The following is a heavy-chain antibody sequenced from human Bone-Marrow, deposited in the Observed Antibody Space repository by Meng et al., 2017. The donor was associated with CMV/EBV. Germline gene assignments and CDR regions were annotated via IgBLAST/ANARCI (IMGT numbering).Heavy chain of an antibody. CDR1: GFTFSGYW. CDR2: INGDGSIT. J-gene: IGHJ4*02. V-gene: IGHV3-74*01. CDR3: ARESYFYETSALGDF. Sequence: GVSLKISCAASGFTFSGYWMHWVRQAPGKGLVWVSRINGDGSITTYADSVKGRFTISRDNAKNTLYLQMNSLRAEDTAVFYCARESYFYETSALGDFWGQGTLVTVSS. D-gene: IGHD3-22*01.